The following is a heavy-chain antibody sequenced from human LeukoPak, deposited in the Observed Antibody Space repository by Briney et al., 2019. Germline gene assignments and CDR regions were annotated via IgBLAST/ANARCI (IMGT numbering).Heavy chain of an antibody. D-gene: IGHD2-15*01. CDR1: GFTFSSYA. CDR3: AKDRYCSGGSCYLPPYFDY. Sequence: GGSLRLSCAASGFTFSSYAMSWVRQAPGKGLERVSAISGSGGSTYYADSVKGRFTISRDNSKNTQYLQMNSLRDEDTAVYYCAKDRYCSGGSCYLPPYFDYWGQGTLVTVSS. J-gene: IGHJ4*02. CDR2: ISGSGGST. V-gene: IGHV3-23*01.